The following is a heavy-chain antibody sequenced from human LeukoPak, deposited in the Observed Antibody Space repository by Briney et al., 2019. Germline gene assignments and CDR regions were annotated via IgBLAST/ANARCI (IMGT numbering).Heavy chain of an antibody. CDR1: GFTFSDYY. CDR3: ARESRYDFWSGSKGASFDY. V-gene: IGHV3-11*01. D-gene: IGHD3-3*01. J-gene: IGHJ4*02. CDR2: ISSSGSTI. Sequence: GGSLRLSCAASGFTFSDYYMSWIRQAPGKGLEWVSYISSSGSTIYYADSVKGRFTISRDNAKNSLYLQMNSLRAEDTAVYYCARESRYDFWSGSKGASFDYWGQGTLVTVSS.